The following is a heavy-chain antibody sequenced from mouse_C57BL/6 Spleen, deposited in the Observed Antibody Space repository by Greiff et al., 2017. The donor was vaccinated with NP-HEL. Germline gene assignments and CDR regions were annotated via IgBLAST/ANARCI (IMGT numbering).Heavy chain of an antibody. Sequence: QVQLQQPGAELVMPGASVKLSCKASGYTFTSYWMPWVKQRPGQGLEWIGEIDPSDSYTNYNQKFKGKSTLTVDKSSSTAYMQLSSLTSEDSAVYYCARGIYYDYYFGGWGKGPTLTVAS. CDR2: IDPSDSYT. V-gene: IGHV1-69*01. J-gene: IGHJ2*01. CDR3: ARGIYYDYYFGG. D-gene: IGHD2-4*01. CDR1: GYTFTSYW.